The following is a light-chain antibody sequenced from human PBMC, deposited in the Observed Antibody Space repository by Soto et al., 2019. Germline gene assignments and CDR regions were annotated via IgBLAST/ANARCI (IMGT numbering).Light chain of an antibody. CDR2: EVS. CDR1: SSDVGSYNL. J-gene: IGLJ2*01. V-gene: IGLV2-14*02. Sequence: QSALTQPASVSGSPGQSITISCTGTSSDVGSYNLVSWYQQHPGKAPKLMIYEVSKRPSGVSNRFSGSKSGNTASLTISGLQAEDEADYYCSSYTSSCTLVFGGGTKLTVL. CDR3: SSYTSSCTLV.